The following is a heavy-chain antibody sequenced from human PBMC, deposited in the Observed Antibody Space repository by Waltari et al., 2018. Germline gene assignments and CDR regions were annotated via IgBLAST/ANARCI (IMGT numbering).Heavy chain of an antibody. CDR2: ISFEGSSN. CDR1: GFTFSDYA. J-gene: IGHJ4*02. D-gene: IGHD6-19*01. V-gene: IGHV3-30-3*01. Sequence: QEQLEESGGCVVQPLKSLRLSRAAPGFTFSDYATHCVRRAPGKGREWLAVISFEGSSNYYADFVKGRFTISRDNSNNTLYLQMNSLKSEDTAVYYCAREGGSGWKKSFFDIWGQGTLVTVSS. CDR3: AREGGSGWKKSFFDI.